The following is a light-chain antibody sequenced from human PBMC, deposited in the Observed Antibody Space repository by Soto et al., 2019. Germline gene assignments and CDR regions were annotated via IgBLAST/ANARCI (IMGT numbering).Light chain of an antibody. CDR2: EVS. Sequence: QSALTQPPSVSGSPGQSVTISCTGTSSDIGSYNRVSWYQQPPGTVPKLMIFEVSNRPSGVPHRFSGPKSGNTASLTISGLQAEDEADYYCSSYTSSNTWVFGGGTKLTVL. J-gene: IGLJ3*02. CDR1: SSDIGSYNR. CDR3: SSYTSSNTWV. V-gene: IGLV2-18*02.